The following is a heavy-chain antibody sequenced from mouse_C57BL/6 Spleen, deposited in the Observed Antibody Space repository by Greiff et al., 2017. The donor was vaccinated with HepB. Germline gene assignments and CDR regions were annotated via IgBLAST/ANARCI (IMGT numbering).Heavy chain of an antibody. J-gene: IGHJ2*01. CDR3: ARGYGRGYFDD. CDR1: GYTFTSYW. D-gene: IGHD1-1*01. Sequence: VKLQQPGAELVMPGASVKLSCKASGYTFTSYWMHWVKQRPGQGLAWIGEIDPSDSYTNYNQKFKGKSTLTVDKSSSTAYMQLSSLTSEDSAVYYCARGYGRGYFDDWGQGTTLTVSS. CDR2: IDPSDSYT. V-gene: IGHV1-69*01.